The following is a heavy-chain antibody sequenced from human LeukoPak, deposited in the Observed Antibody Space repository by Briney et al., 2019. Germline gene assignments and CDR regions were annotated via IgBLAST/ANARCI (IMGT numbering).Heavy chain of an antibody. V-gene: IGHV4-61*05. CDR3: ARRYRGFFDY. J-gene: IGHJ4*02. D-gene: IGHD3-16*02. CDR2: IYSSGST. CDR1: GGSISSSSYY. Sequence: SETLSLTCTVSGGSISSSSYYWGWIRLSPGKGLEWIGYIYSSGSTNYNPSLRSRVTISVDTSKRQFSLKVNSVTAADTAVYYCARRYRGFFDYWGQGILVTVSS.